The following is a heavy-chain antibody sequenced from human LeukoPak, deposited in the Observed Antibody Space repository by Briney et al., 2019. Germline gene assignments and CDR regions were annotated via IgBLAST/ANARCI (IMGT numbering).Heavy chain of an antibody. CDR3: ARVGSSGYYSY. J-gene: IGHJ4*02. CDR2: INPSGGST. Sequence: ASVKVSCKASVYTFTSYYMHWVRQAPGQGLEWMGIINPSGGSTSYAQKFQGRVTMTRDTSTSTVYMELSSLRSEDTAVYYCARVGSSGYYSYWGQGTLVTVSS. V-gene: IGHV1-46*01. D-gene: IGHD3-22*01. CDR1: VYTFTSYY.